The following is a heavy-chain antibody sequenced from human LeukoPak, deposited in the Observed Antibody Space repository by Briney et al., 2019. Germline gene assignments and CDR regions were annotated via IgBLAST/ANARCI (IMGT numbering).Heavy chain of an antibody. CDR2: IIPILGIA. CDR1: GGTFSSYA. D-gene: IGHD3-3*01. CDR3: ARFLDSYYYYGMDV. V-gene: IGHV1-69*04. Sequence: GASVKVSCKASGGTFSSYAISWVGQAPGQGLEWMGRIIPILGIANYAQKFQGRVTITADKSTSTAYMELSSLRSEDTAVYYCARFLDSYYYYGMDVWGQGTTVTVSS. J-gene: IGHJ6*02.